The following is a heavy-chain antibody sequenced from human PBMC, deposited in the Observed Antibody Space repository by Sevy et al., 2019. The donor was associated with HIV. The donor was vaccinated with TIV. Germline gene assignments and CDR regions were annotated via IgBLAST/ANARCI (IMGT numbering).Heavy chain of an antibody. CDR1: GFTFSNYR. D-gene: IGHD2-2*02. V-gene: IGHV3-21*01. J-gene: IGHJ4*02. CDR3: ARGSAVLSATIWDGFDY. CDR2: ISSSSNYI. Sequence: GGSLRLSCAASGFTFSNYRMNWVRQAPGKGLEWGSSISSSSNYIYYPDSVKGGFTISRDNAKNLLYLQMNSLGAEETAVYYCARGSAVLSATIWDGFDYWGQGTLVTVSS.